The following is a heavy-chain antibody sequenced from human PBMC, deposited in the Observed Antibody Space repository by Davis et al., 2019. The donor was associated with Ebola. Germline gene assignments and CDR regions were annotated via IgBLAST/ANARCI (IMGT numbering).Heavy chain of an antibody. Sequence: GESLKISCAASGFTFSSYGMHWVRQAAGKGLEWVAVIWYDGSNKYYADSVKGRFTISRDNSKNTLSLQMNSLRAEDTAVYYCARDWAKVHDIWGRGTMVTVSS. CDR2: IWYDGSNK. CDR1: GFTFSSYG. CDR3: ARDWAKVHDI. V-gene: IGHV3-33*08. D-gene: IGHD1-1*01. J-gene: IGHJ3*02.